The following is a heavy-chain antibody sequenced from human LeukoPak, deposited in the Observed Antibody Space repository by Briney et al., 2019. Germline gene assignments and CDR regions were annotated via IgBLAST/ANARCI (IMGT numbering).Heavy chain of an antibody. J-gene: IGHJ4*02. V-gene: IGHV1-69*04. Sequence: ASVKVSCKASGGTFSSYAISWVRQAPGQGLEWMGRIIPILGIANYAQKFQGRVTITADKSTSTAYMELSSLRSEDTAVYYCAWGSYYYDSSGYSPLDYWGQGTLVTVSS. CDR2: IIPILGIA. CDR3: AWGSYYYDSSGYSPLDY. D-gene: IGHD3-22*01. CDR1: GGTFSSYA.